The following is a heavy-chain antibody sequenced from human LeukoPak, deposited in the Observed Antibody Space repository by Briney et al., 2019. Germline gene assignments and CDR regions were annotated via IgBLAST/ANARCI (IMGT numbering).Heavy chain of an antibody. D-gene: IGHD7-27*01. CDR3: ASFWGSRGSHDY. CDR2: IYYTGLT. J-gene: IGHJ4*02. V-gene: IGHV4-59*08. CDR1: GDSISSHY. Sequence: PSETLSLTCTVSGDSISSHYWSWIRQPPGKGLEWIGFIYYTGLTKYNPSLESRVTISVDTSNNQFSLKLSSVTAADTAVYYCASFWGSRGSHDYWGQGTLVTVSS.